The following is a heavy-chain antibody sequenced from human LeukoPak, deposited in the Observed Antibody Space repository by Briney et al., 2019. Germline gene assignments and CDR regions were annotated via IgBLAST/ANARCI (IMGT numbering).Heavy chain of an antibody. CDR3: ARAEWDTAMIDY. CDR1: GFTFSSYS. D-gene: IGHD5-18*01. Sequence: GESLRLSCAASGFTFSSYSMNWVRQAPGKGLEWVSSISSSSSYIYYADSVKGRFTISRDNAKNSLYLQMNSLRAEDTAVYYCARAEWDTAMIDYWGQGTLVTVSS. J-gene: IGHJ4*02. CDR2: ISSSSSYI. V-gene: IGHV3-21*01.